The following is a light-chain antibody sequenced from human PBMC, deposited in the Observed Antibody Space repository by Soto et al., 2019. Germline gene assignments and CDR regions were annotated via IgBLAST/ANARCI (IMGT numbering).Light chain of an antibody. CDR1: QSIATW. J-gene: IGKJ4*01. CDR2: RAS. CDR3: QHSGGLT. V-gene: IGKV1-5*03. Sequence: DIQMTQSPSTLSASVGDRVTITCRASQSIATWLAWYQKKPEKAPKVLIYRASRLESVVPSRFSGSGSGTEFTLTISSLDPDDFATYYCQHSGGLTFGGGTKVEI.